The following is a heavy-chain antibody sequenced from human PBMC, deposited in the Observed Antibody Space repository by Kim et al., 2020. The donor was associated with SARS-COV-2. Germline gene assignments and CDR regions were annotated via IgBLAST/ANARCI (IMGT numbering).Heavy chain of an antibody. Sequence: GGSLRLSCAASGFTFDDYTMHWVRQAPGKGLEWVSLISWDGGSTYYADSVKGRFTISRDNSKNSLYLQMNSLRTEDTALYYCAKDNGDCSSTSCYAGWFDPWGQGTLVTVSS. V-gene: IGHV3-43*01. J-gene: IGHJ5*02. CDR3: AKDNGDCSSTSCYAGWFDP. D-gene: IGHD2-2*01. CDR1: GFTFDDYT. CDR2: ISWDGGST.